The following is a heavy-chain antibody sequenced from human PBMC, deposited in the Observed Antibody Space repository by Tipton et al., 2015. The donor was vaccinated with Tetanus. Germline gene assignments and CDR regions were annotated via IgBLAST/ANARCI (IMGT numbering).Heavy chain of an antibody. CDR2: INHSGST. D-gene: IGHD1-7*01. CDR1: GGSFSGYY. J-gene: IGHJ4*02. V-gene: IGHV4-34*01. Sequence: LRLSCAVYGGSFSGYYWSWIRQPPGKGLEWIGEINHSGSTNYNPSLKSRVTISVDTPKNQFSLKLSSVTAADTAVYYCARETGTTHYWGQGTLVTVSS. CDR3: ARETGTTHY.